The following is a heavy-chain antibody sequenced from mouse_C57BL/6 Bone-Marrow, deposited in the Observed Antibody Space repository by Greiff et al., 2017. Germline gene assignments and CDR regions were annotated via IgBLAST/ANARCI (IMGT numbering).Heavy chain of an antibody. CDR3: ATYYYGSSYDAY. J-gene: IGHJ3*01. Sequence: QVQLQQPGAELVKPGASVKLSCKASGYTFTSYWMQWVKQRPGQGLEWIGEIDPSDSYTNYNQKFKGKATLTVDTSSSTAYMQLSSLTSEDSAVYYCATYYYGSSYDAYWGQGTLVTVSA. D-gene: IGHD1-1*01. CDR2: IDPSDSYT. CDR1: GYTFTSYW. V-gene: IGHV1-50*01.